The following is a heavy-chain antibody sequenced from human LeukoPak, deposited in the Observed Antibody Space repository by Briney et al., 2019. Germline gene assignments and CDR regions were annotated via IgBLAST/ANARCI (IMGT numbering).Heavy chain of an antibody. D-gene: IGHD4-17*01. CDR3: ARSKLNYGDYLDY. Sequence: PSETLPLTCTVSGGSISSSSYYWGWIRQPPGKGLEWIGSIYYSGSTYYNPSLKSRATISVDTSKNQFSLKLSSVTAADTAVYYCARSKLNYGDYLDYWGQGTLVTASS. J-gene: IGHJ4*02. CDR2: IYYSGST. V-gene: IGHV4-39*01. CDR1: GGSISSSSYY.